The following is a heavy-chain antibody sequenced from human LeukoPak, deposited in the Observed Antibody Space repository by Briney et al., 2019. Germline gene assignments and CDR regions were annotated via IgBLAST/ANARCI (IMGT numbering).Heavy chain of an antibody. CDR2: ISGSGGSI. Sequence: GGSLRLSCAASGFTLSSYAMSWVRQAPGKGLEWVSAISGSGGSIYYADSVKGRFTISRDNSKNTLYLQMNSLRAEDTAVYYCAKDGSGWYLFSAGYFDYWGQGTLVTVSS. CDR3: AKDGSGWYLFSAGYFDY. CDR1: GFTLSSYA. D-gene: IGHD6-19*01. J-gene: IGHJ4*02. V-gene: IGHV3-23*01.